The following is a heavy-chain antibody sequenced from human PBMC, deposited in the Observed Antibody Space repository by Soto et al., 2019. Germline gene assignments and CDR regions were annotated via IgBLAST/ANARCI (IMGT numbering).Heavy chain of an antibody. D-gene: IGHD4-4*01. Sequence: QMQLQESGPGLVKPSETLSLSCSVSGDSINNDAYYWGWIRQPPGQRTQWIANVAYGGLNFYKPSLKSRVTISVGPSGDQFSLTMTSVTAAYAAIYYCVSLRRDDYNSYFAYWGPGTLVTVSS. V-gene: IGHV4-39*01. CDR1: GDSINNDAYY. CDR3: VSLRRDDYNSYFAY. J-gene: IGHJ4*02. CDR2: VAYGGLN.